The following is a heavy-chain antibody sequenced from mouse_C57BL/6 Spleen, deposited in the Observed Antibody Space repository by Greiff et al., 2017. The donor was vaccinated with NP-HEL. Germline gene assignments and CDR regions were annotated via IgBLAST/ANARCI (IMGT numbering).Heavy chain of an antibody. Sequence: EVQLVESGGGLVQPGGSLKLSCAASGFTFSDYYMYWVRQTPEKRLEWVAHISNGGGSTYYPDTVKGRVTIYRDNAKNTPYLQMSRLKSEDTAMYYCARRPLGNYYAMDYWGQGTSVTVSS. J-gene: IGHJ4*01. CDR2: ISNGGGST. CDR3: ARRPLGNYYAMDY. D-gene: IGHD3-3*01. CDR1: GFTFSDYY. V-gene: IGHV5-12*01.